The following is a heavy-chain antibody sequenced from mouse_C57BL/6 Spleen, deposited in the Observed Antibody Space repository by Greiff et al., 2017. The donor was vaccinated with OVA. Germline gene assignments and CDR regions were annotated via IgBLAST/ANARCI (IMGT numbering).Heavy chain of an antibody. V-gene: IGHV5-4*01. J-gene: IGHJ2*01. Sequence: EVMLVESGGGLVKPGGSLKLSCAASGFTFSSYAMSWVRQTPEKRLEWVATISDGGSYTYYPDNVKGRFTISRDNAKNNLYLHMSHLKSEDTAMYSCAREGLTGTFYCDYWGQGTTLTVSS. CDR1: GFTFSSYA. CDR3: AREGLTGTFYCDY. D-gene: IGHD4-1*01. CDR2: ISDGGSYT.